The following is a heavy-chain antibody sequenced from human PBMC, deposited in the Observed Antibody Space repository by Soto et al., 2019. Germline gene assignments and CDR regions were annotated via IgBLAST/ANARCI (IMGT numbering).Heavy chain of an antibody. CDR2: IDPNSGDT. CDR1: GYTFTDYY. Sequence: ASVKVSCKASGYTFTDYYIHWVRQAPGQGLEWMGRIDPNSGDTSFAPKFQGRVTMTRDTSISTAYMQLSSLRSDDTAVHYCARAWYYFDCVGDYQPVWVSYYGVEVWGQRATVT. J-gene: IGHJ6*02. CDR3: ARAWYYFDCVGDYQPVWVSYYGVEV. D-gene: IGHD3-22*01. V-gene: IGHV1-2*06.